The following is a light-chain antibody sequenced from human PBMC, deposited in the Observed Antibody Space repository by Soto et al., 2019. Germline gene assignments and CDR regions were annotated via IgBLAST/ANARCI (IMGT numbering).Light chain of an antibody. CDR3: SSYTSSSTVV. Sequence: QSALTQPASVSGSPGQSITISCTGTSSDLGDYDYVSWYQQHPGKAPKLIIFDVSDRPSGVSNRFYGSKSGNTASLTISGLQTEDEADYFCSSYTSSSTVVFGGGTKLTVL. J-gene: IGLJ3*02. CDR2: DVS. V-gene: IGLV2-14*03. CDR1: SSDLGDYDY.